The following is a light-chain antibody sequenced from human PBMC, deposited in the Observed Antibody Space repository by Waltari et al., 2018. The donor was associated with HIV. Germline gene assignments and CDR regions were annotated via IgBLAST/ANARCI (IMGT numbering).Light chain of an antibody. CDR2: GHN. Sequence: SLMSHPPSASGPPGQKVTTPCSASVSNIGANTVNRYQQSPGTAPRLLIYGHNQRPSGVPDRFSGSRSGTSASLTIRGLQSEDEADYYCSAWDDSLRATVFGTGTRVTVL. CDR1: VSNIGANT. J-gene: IGLJ1*01. CDR3: SAWDDSLRATV. V-gene: IGLV1-44*01.